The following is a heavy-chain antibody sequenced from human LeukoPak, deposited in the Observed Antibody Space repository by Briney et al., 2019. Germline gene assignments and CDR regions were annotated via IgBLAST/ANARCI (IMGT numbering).Heavy chain of an antibody. V-gene: IGHV4-4*07. CDR3: ARVDYGDYVAENWFDP. CDR2: IYTSGST. CDR1: GGSISSYY. D-gene: IGHD4-17*01. Sequence: PSETLPLTCTVSGGSISSYYWSWIRQPAGKGLEWIGRIYTSGSTNYNPSLKSRVTMSVDTSKNQFSLKLSSVTAADTAVYYCARVDYGDYVAENWFDPWGQGTLVTVSS. J-gene: IGHJ5*02.